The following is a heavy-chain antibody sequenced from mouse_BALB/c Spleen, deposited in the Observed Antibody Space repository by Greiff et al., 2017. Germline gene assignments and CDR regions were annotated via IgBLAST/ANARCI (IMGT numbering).Heavy chain of an antibody. CDR1: GYTFTDYV. D-gene: IGHD4-1*01. J-gene: IGHJ3*01. CDR3: ARSGPGGGFAY. CDR2: IYHGSGSS. V-gene: IGHV1-77*01. Sequence: VKLVESGPELVKPGASVKMSCKASGYTFTDYVISWVKQRTGQGLEWIGEIYHGSGSSYYNEKFKGKATLTADKSSNTAYMQLSSLTSEASAVYFWARSGPGGGFAYWGQGTLVTVSA.